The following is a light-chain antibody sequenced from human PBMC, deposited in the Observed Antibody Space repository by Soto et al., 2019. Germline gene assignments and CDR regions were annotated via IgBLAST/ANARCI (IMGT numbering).Light chain of an antibody. CDR3: QEYHSAPWT. CDR1: QGVGKY. Sequence: DIQMTQSPSSLSASVGDRVTITCRASQGVGKYLAWYQQIPGKVPKLLIYTASTLQSGVPSRFSGSGSGTDFTLTISSLLPGDVATYYCQEYHSAPWTFGHGTKVEIK. CDR2: TAS. V-gene: IGKV1-27*01. J-gene: IGKJ1*01.